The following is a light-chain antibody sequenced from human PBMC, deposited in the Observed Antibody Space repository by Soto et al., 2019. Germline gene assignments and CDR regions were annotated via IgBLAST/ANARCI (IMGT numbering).Light chain of an antibody. CDR2: DVS. J-gene: IGLJ2*01. CDR1: SSDVGGYNY. CDR3: SSYTSSSTLV. Sequence: QSALTQPASVSGSPAQSITISCTGTSSDVGGYNYVSWYQQHPGKAPKLMIYDVSNRPSGVSNRFSGSKSGNTASLTISGLQAEDEADYYCSSYTSSSTLVFGGGTKLTVL. V-gene: IGLV2-14*01.